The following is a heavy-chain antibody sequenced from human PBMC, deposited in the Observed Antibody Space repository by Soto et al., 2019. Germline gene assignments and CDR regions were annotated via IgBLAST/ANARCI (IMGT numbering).Heavy chain of an antibody. J-gene: IGHJ6*02. V-gene: IGHV5-10-1*01. CDR1: GYSFTSYW. CDR3: ARRPRVVIRYYYYGMDV. CDR2: IDPSDSYT. Sequence: GESLKISCKGSGYSFTSYWISWVRQMPGKGLEWMGRIDPSDSYTNYSPSFQGHVTISADKSISTACLQWSSLKASDTAMYYCARRPRVVIRYYYYGMDVWGQGTTVTVSS. D-gene: IGHD3-3*01.